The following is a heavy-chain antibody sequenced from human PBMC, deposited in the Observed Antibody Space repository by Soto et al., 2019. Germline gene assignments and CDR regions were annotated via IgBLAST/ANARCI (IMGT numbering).Heavy chain of an antibody. V-gene: IGHV1-46*03. Sequence: GASVKVSCKASGYTFTSYYMHWVRQAPGQGPEWMGIINPSGGSTSYAQKFQGRVTMTRDTSTSTVYMELSSLRSEDTAVYYCARDSSMTTVAPTYYYMDVWGKGTTVTVSS. J-gene: IGHJ6*03. CDR1: GYTFTSYY. CDR3: ARDSSMTTVAPTYYYMDV. D-gene: IGHD4-17*01. CDR2: INPSGGST.